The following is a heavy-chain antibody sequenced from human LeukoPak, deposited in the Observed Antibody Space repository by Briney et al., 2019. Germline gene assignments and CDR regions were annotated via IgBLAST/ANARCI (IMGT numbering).Heavy chain of an antibody. J-gene: IGHJ4*02. CDR3: ARSGSDFDY. CDR1: GFTFSSYS. CDR2: ISSSSSYR. Sequence: GGSLRLSCAASGFTFSSYSMNWVRQAPGKGLEWVSSISSSSSYRFYADSGKGRFTISRDNANNSLYLQMNSLRAEDTAVYYCARSGSDFDYWGQGTLVSVSS. V-gene: IGHV3-21*01. D-gene: IGHD3-3*01.